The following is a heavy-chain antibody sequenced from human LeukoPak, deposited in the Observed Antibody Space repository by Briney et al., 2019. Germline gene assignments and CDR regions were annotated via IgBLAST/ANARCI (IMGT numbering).Heavy chain of an antibody. Sequence: ASVEVSCKASGYTFTSYYMHWVRQAPGQGLEGMGIINPSGGSTSYAQKFQGRVTMTRDMSTSTVYMELSSLRSEDTAVYYCARGPAILGDIDYWGQGTLVTVSS. J-gene: IGHJ4*02. D-gene: IGHD3-16*01. CDR1: GYTFTSYY. V-gene: IGHV1-46*01. CDR2: INPSGGST. CDR3: ARGPAILGDIDY.